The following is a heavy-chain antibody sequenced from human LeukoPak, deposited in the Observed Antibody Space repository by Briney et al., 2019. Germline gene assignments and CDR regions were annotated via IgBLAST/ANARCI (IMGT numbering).Heavy chain of an antibody. J-gene: IGHJ4*02. V-gene: IGHV3-33*06. CDR3: AKTKDSSFDY. D-gene: IGHD2-8*01. Sequence: PGGSLRLSCAASGFIFSSYAMHWVRQAPGKGLEWVAIIWFDGSNKYHADSVKGRFTISRDNSKNALYLQMNSLRAEDTAVYYCAKTKDSSFDYWGQGTLVTVSS. CDR1: GFIFSSYA. CDR2: IWFDGSNK.